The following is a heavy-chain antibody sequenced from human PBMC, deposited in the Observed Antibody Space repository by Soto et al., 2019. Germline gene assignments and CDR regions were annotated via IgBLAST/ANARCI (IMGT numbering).Heavy chain of an antibody. CDR1: GFTFSSYG. CDR3: ARDGGYSYGYGDY. D-gene: IGHD5-18*01. Sequence: QVQLVESGGGVVQPGRSLRLSCAASGFTFSSYGMHWVRQAPGKGLEWVAVIWYDGRNKYYADSVKGPFTISRDNSKNTLDLQMNSLRAEDTAVYYCARDGGYSYGYGDYWGQGTLVTVSS. V-gene: IGHV3-33*01. CDR2: IWYDGRNK. J-gene: IGHJ4*02.